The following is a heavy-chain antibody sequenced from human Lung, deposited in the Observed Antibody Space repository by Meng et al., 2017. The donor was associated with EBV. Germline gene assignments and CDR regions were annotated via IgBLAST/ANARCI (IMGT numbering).Heavy chain of an antibody. CDR2: TNEDGGIT. CDR3: SRDLAGPFDD. CDR1: GFSFSRFW. J-gene: IGHJ4*02. Sequence: EVQLVGSGGGLVQPGGSRRRSCAVSGFSFSRFWMHWVRQVPGKGLVWVARTNEDGGITTYAESVKGRFIISRDNTRNTLYLQMNSLRDEDTAVYFCSRDLAGPFDDWGQGTLVTVS. V-gene: IGHV3-74*01.